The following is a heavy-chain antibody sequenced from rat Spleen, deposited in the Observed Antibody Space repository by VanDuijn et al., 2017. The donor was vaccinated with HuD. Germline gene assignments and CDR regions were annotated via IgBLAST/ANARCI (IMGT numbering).Heavy chain of an antibody. Sequence: EVQLVESGGGLVQPGRSLRLSCAASGFTFSNYGMAWVRQAPTKGLEWVASITNSGGSTYYRDSVKGRFTISRDNAKRTLYLQMNSLRSEDTANYYCARRDDGSFYYGVMDAWGQGASVTVSS. J-gene: IGHJ4*01. CDR2: ITNSGGST. CDR3: ARRDDGSFYYGVMDA. CDR1: GFTFSNYG. V-gene: IGHV5S13*01. D-gene: IGHD1-12*02.